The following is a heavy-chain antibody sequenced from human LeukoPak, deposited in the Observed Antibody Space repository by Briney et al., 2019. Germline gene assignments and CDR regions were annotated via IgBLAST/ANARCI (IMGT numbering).Heavy chain of an antibody. CDR3: AREGRCSSTSCPFDY. V-gene: IGHV1-69*13. Sequence: SVKVSCKASGGTFSSYAISWVRQAPGQGLEWMGGIIPIFGTANYAQKFQGRVTITADESTSTAYMELSSLRSEDTAVYYCAREGRCSSTSCPFDYWGQGTLVTVSS. CDR1: GGTFSSYA. D-gene: IGHD2-2*01. CDR2: IIPIFGTA. J-gene: IGHJ4*02.